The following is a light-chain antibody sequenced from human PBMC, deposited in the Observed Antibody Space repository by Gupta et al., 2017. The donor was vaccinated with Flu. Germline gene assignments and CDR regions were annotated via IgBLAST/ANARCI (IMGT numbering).Light chain of an antibody. Sequence: SALPCTWNSNNGGNQRADWLQPHPGHQPKLLTDSNNNRPSGVSAGFSAARAGNTASLTTAGVQPEDEADYYCSAWDSSTNKAVFGGGTKVTVL. J-gene: IGLJ3*02. CDR1: SNNGGNQR. CDR2: SNN. CDR3: SAWDSSTNKAV. V-gene: IGLV10-54*04.